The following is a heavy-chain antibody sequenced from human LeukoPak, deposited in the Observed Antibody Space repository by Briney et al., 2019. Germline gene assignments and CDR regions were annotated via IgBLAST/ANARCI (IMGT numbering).Heavy chain of an antibody. CDR2: ISSSSSYT. D-gene: IGHD5-18*01. CDR3: AREGTRGYSYSLAFDP. CDR1: GFTFSSYA. J-gene: IGHJ5*02. Sequence: PGGSLRLSCAASGFTFSSYAMSWVRQAPGKGLEWVSYISSSSSYTNYADSVKGRFTISRDNAKNSLYLQMNSLRAEDTAVYYCAREGTRGYSYSLAFDPWGQGTLVTVSS. V-gene: IGHV3-21*05.